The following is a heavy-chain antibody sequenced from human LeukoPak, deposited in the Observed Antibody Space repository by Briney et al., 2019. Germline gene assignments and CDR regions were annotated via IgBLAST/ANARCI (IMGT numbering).Heavy chain of an antibody. Sequence: GGSLTLSFAASGFTFISYSMNWVRQAPGKGLEWVSSISSSSSYIYYADSVKGRFTISRDNAKNSLYLQMNSLRAEDTAVYYCARGTYYYDSRGSSTNWGQGTLVTVSS. CDR2: ISSSSSYI. CDR1: GFTFISYS. CDR3: ARGTYYYDSRGSSTN. D-gene: IGHD3-22*01. J-gene: IGHJ4*02. V-gene: IGHV3-21*01.